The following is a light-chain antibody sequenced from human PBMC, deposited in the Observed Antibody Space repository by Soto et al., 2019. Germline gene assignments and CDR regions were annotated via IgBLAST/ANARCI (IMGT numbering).Light chain of an antibody. V-gene: IGKV3-20*01. Sequence: EIVLTQSPGTLSLSPGERATLSCRASQSVSSSYLAWYQQKPGQAPRLLIYGASSRATGIPDRFSGIGSGTDFTLTIRRLEPEDFAVYYCQQYGSSPAVTFGGGTKVEIK. CDR3: QQYGSSPAVT. CDR1: QSVSSSY. J-gene: IGKJ4*01. CDR2: GAS.